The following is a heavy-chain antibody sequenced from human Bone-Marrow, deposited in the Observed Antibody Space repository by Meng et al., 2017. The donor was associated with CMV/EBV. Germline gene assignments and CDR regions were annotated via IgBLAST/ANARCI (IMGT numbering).Heavy chain of an antibody. Sequence: GESLKISCAASGFTFSSYWMSWVRQAPGKGLEWVANIKQDGSEKYYVDSVKGRFTISRDNAKNSLSLQMKSLRAEDTAVYYCVRVAAGTGPRGSFDYWGQGTLVTVSS. D-gene: IGHD6-13*01. V-gene: IGHV3-7*01. CDR3: VRVAAGTGPRGSFDY. J-gene: IGHJ4*02. CDR2: IKQDGSEK. CDR1: GFTFSSYW.